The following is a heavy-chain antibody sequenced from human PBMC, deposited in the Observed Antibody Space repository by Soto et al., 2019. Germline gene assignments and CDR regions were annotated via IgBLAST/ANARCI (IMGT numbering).Heavy chain of an antibody. CDR2: IYYSGST. CDR3: ARVLAYCGGDCSGSYYYGMDV. V-gene: IGHV4-59*01. Sequence: SETLSLTCTVSGGSISSYYWSWIRQPPGKGLEWIGYIYYSGSTNYNPSLKSRVTISVDTSKNQFSLKLSSVTAADTAVYYCARVLAYCGGDCSGSYYYGMDVWGQGTTVTVSS. D-gene: IGHD2-21*02. J-gene: IGHJ6*02. CDR1: GGSISSYY.